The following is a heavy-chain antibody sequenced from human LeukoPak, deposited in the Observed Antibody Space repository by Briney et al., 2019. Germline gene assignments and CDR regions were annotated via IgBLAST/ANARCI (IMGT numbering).Heavy chain of an antibody. CDR2: IDWDDDK. Sequence: SGPTLVNLTQTLTLTCTFSGFSLSTSGMCVSWIRQPPGKALEWLARIDWDDDKYYSTSLKTRLTISKDTSKNQVVLTMTNMDPVDTATYYCARDSGSYYERYYYYYGMDVWGQGTTVTVSS. D-gene: IGHD1-26*01. J-gene: IGHJ6*02. CDR3: ARDSGSYYERYYYYYGMDV. CDR1: GFSLSTSGMC. V-gene: IGHV2-70*11.